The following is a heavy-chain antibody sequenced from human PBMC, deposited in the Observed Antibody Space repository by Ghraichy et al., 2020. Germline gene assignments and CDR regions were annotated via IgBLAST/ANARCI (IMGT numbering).Heavy chain of an antibody. J-gene: IGHJ6*02. D-gene: IGHD5-12*01. Sequence: GGSLRLSCAASGFTFSTYSMNWVRQAPGKGLEWVSSISKSSVYIYYADSLKGRFTISRDNARNSLYLQMNTLRAEDTAVYYCARDQDSGYDYSNYAMDVWGQGTTVTVSS. V-gene: IGHV3-21*01. CDR2: ISKSSVYI. CDR1: GFTFSTYS. CDR3: ARDQDSGYDYSNYAMDV.